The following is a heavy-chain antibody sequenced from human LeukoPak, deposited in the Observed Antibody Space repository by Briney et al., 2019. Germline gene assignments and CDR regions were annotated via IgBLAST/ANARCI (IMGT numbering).Heavy chain of an antibody. CDR2: INPNSGGT. J-gene: IGHJ4*02. Sequence: GASVKVSCKASGYTFTGYYMHWVRQAPGQGLEWMGWINPNSGGTTYAQKFQGRVTMTRDTSISTAYMELSRLRSDDTAVYYCARDLIVVVTASLGYWGQGTLVTVSS. D-gene: IGHD2-21*02. V-gene: IGHV1-2*02. CDR3: ARDLIVVVTASLGY. CDR1: GYTFTGYY.